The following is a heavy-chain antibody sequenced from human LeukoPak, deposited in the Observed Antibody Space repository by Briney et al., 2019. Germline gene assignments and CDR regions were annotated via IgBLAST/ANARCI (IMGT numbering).Heavy chain of an antibody. J-gene: IGHJ4*02. D-gene: IGHD4-4*01. CDR3: TRSGGLQKFDY. Sequence: GGSLRLSCVASGFTFDNYAMSWVRQAPGKGLEWVSAISGSGFTTHYAGSVQGRFSISRDNSKNTLYLQMNSLRAEDTAVYYCTRSGGLQKFDYWGQGTLVTVSS. CDR1: GFTFDNYA. V-gene: IGHV3-23*01. CDR2: ISGSGFTT.